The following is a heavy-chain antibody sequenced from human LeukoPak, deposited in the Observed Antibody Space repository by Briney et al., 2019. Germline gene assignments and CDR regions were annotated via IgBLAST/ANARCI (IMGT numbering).Heavy chain of an antibody. V-gene: IGHV5-51*01. CDR1: GSSFTSYW. J-gene: IGHJ4*02. Sequence: GESLQISCQGSGSSFTSYWIGWVRQVPGKGLEGMGIIYPGDSDTRYSPSFQGQVTISADKSISTAYLQWSSLKASDTAMYYCARPGYSSSSGVYDYWGQGTLVTVSS. CDR3: ARPGYSSSSGVYDY. CDR2: IYPGDSDT. D-gene: IGHD6-6*01.